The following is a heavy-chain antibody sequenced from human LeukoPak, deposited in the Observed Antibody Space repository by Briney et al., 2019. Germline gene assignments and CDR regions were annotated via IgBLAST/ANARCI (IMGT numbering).Heavy chain of an antibody. CDR2: IKSDGIST. D-gene: IGHD3-22*01. CDR3: VGDRYYLMDV. Sequence: GGSLRLSCAASGFSFSTSWMHWVRQAPGKGLVWVSRIKSDGISTTYADSVKGRFTISRDNAKNTLYLQMNSLRVEDTAVYYCVGDRYYLMDVWGKGTTVTVSS. J-gene: IGHJ6*03. V-gene: IGHV3-74*01. CDR1: GFSFSTSW.